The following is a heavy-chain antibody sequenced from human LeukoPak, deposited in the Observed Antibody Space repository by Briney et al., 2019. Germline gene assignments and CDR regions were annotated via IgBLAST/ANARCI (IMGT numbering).Heavy chain of an antibody. V-gene: IGHV4-34*01. D-gene: IGHD2-2*01. CDR1: GGSFSGYY. CDR2: INHSGST. CDR3: ARGEDIVVVPAAIRHWFDP. Sequence: PSETLSLTCAVYGGSFSGYYWSWIRQPPGKGLEWTGEINHSGSTNYNPSLKSRVTISVDTSKNQFSLKLSSVTAADTAVYYCARGEDIVVVPAAIRHWFDPWGQGTLVTVSS. J-gene: IGHJ5*02.